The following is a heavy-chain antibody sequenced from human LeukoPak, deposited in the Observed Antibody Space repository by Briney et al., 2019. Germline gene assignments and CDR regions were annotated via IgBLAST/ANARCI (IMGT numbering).Heavy chain of an antibody. D-gene: IGHD3-16*01. V-gene: IGHV3-53*04. Sequence: GGSLRLSCAASGFTVSSNYMSWVRQAPGKGLEWVSVIYSGGSTYYADSVKGRFTISRNNSKNTLYLQMNSLGAEDTAVYYCARVIYLGGQDYYYYYYGMDVWGQGTTVTVPS. J-gene: IGHJ6*02. CDR3: ARVIYLGGQDYYYYYYGMDV. CDR1: GFTVSSNY. CDR2: IYSGGST.